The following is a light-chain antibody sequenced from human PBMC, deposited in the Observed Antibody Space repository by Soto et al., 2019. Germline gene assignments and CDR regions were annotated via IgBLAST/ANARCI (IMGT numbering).Light chain of an antibody. CDR2: DVN. CDR3: CSYVGSDTYVI. V-gene: IGLV2-23*02. J-gene: IGLJ2*01. Sequence: QSALTQPASVSGSPGQSITISCTGTISDIGGYNFISWYQHHPGKAPKLVIYDVNNRPSGISYRFSGSKSGNTASLTISGLQAEDEADYYCCSYVGSDTYVIFGGGTKLTVL. CDR1: ISDIGGYNF.